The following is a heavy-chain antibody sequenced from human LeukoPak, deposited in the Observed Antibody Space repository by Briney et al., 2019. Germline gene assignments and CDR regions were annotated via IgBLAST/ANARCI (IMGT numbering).Heavy chain of an antibody. CDR1: GYTFTSYD. CDR2: MNPNSANT. V-gene: IGHV1-8*01. CDR3: ARDGTYCSSTSCYMYYYYMDV. Sequence: ASVKVSCKASGYTFTSYDINWVRQAPGQGLEWMGWMNPNSANTGFAQKFQGRVTMTRDTSISTAYMELSSLRSEDTAVYYCARDGTYCSSTSCYMYYYYMDVWGKGTTVTVSS. J-gene: IGHJ6*03. D-gene: IGHD2-2*02.